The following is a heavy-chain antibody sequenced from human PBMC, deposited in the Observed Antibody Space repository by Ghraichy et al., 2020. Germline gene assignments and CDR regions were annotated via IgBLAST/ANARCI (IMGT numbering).Heavy chain of an antibody. Sequence: SETLSLTCAVYGGPFSGYYWSWIRQPPGKGLEWIGEINHSGSTNYNPSLKSRVTISVDTSKNQFSLKLSSVTAADTAVYYCARGLSGPRATMVRGAPIRFDPWGQGTLVTVSS. CDR1: GGPFSGYY. D-gene: IGHD3-10*01. CDR2: INHSGST. V-gene: IGHV4-34*01. J-gene: IGHJ5*02. CDR3: ARGLSGPRATMVRGAPIRFDP.